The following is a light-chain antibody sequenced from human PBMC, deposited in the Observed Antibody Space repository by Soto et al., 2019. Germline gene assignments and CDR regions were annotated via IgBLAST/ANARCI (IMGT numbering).Light chain of an antibody. J-gene: IGKJ2*01. V-gene: IGKV1-5*03. Sequence: DIQMTQSPSTLSASVGDRVTITCRTSQSISSWLAWYQQRPGKAPKLLIYKASSLESGVPSRFSGSVSGTEFTLTISSLQPDDFATYYCQQYNSYRYTFGQGTKLEIK. CDR1: QSISSW. CDR2: KAS. CDR3: QQYNSYRYT.